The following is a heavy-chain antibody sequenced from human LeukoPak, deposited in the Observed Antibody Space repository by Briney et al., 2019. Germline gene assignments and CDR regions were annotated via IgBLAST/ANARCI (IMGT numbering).Heavy chain of an antibody. CDR2: IYTSGST. CDR1: GGSISSYY. D-gene: IGHD6-19*01. V-gene: IGHV4-4*07. J-gene: IGHJ3*02. CDR3: ARQGVSGGWTTDAFDI. Sequence: SSETLSLTCTVSGGSISSYYWSWIRQPAGKGLEWIGRIYTSGSTNYNPSLKSRVTISVDTSKNQFSLNLSSVTAADTAVYYCARQGVSGGWTTDAFDIWGQGTMVTVSS.